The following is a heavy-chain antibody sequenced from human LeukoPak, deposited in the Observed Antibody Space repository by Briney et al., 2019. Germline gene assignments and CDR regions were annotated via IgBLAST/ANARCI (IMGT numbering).Heavy chain of an antibody. V-gene: IGHV3-66*03. D-gene: IGHD4-17*01. CDR3: ARDTDYSGMDV. Sequence: TGRSLRLSCAASGFTVSSNYMSWVRQAPGTGLEWVSLIYSGGYSGVNTYYADSVKGRFTVSRDNSKNTLYLQMNSLRAEDTAVYYCARDTDYSGMDVWGKGTTVTVSS. J-gene: IGHJ6*04. CDR2: IYSGGYSGVNT. CDR1: GFTVSSNY.